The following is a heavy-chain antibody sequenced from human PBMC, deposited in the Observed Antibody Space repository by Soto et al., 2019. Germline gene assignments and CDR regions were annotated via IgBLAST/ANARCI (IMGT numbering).Heavy chain of an antibody. D-gene: IGHD3-10*01. CDR1: GYTFSSIG. Sequence: QVQLVQSGAEVKKPGASVKVSCKTSGYTFSSIGISWVRQAPGQGLEWMGWISPYKGKTYYAQRLQGRVTMTTDTSTRKAYMELRSLRSDDTAVYFCARDLDGSGSYYTNYWGQGTLVTVPS. CDR3: ARDLDGSGSYYTNY. V-gene: IGHV1-18*01. J-gene: IGHJ4*02. CDR2: ISPYKGKT.